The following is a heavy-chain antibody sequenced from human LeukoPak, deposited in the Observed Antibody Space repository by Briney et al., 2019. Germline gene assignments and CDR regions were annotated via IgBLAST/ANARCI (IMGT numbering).Heavy chain of an antibody. J-gene: IGHJ4*02. V-gene: IGHV3-30*02. CDR1: GFTFSSYG. CDR3: AKDRGLDFWSGYRTSFDY. CDR2: IRYDGSNK. Sequence: GGSLRLSCAASGFTFSSYGMHWVRQAPGKGLEWVAFIRYDGSNKYYADSVKGRFTISRDNSKNTLYLQMNSLRAEDTAVYYCAKDRGLDFWSGYRTSFDYWGQGTLVTVSS. D-gene: IGHD3-3*01.